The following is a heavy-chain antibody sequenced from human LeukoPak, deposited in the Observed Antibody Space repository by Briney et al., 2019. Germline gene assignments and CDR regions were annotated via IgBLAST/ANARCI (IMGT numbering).Heavy chain of an antibody. J-gene: IGHJ4*02. CDR1: GGSFSGYY. D-gene: IGHD3-3*01. Sequence: SETLSLTCAVYGGSFSGYYWSWIRQPPGKGLEWIGEINHSGSTNYNPSLKSRVTISVDTSKNQFSLKLSSVTAADTAVYYCARVWGFWSGYHFDYWGQGTLVTVSP. CDR2: INHSGST. CDR3: ARVWGFWSGYHFDY. V-gene: IGHV4-34*01.